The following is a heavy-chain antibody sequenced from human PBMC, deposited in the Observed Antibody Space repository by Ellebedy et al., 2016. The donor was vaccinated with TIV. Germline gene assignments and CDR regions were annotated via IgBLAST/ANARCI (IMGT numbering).Heavy chain of an antibody. Sequence: GESLKISCVASGFTFSTSWVPWVRQASGKGLVWVSRIKTDGSYTPYADSVKGRFTISRDNAKNTLYLQMNSLRAEDTAVYYCAAKRSGKSDLWGRGTLVTVSS. V-gene: IGHV3-74*01. CDR2: IKTDGSYT. CDR1: GFTFSTSW. D-gene: IGHD4/OR15-4a*01. CDR3: AAKRSGKSDL. J-gene: IGHJ2*01.